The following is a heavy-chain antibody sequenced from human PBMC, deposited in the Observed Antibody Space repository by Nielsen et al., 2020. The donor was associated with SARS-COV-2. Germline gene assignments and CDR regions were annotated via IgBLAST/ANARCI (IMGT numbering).Heavy chain of an antibody. Sequence: GESLKISCAASGFTVSSNYMSWVRQAPGKGLEWVANMKQDGSEKYYVDSVKGRFTISRDNAKNSLYLQMNSLRAEDTAVYYCARRCTSCYVYGMDVWGQGTTVTVSS. V-gene: IGHV3-7*01. CDR3: ARRCTSCYVYGMDV. J-gene: IGHJ6*02. CDR1: GFTVSSNY. CDR2: MKQDGSEK. D-gene: IGHD2-2*01.